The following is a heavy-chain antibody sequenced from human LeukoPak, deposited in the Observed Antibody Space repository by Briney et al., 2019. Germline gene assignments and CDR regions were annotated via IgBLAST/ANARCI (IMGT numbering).Heavy chain of an antibody. CDR2: IYYSGSA. Sequence: PSETLSLTCIVSGGSISSYYWSWIRQPPGKGLEWIGYIYYSGSANYNPSLKSRVIISVDTSENHFSLKLSSVTAADAAVYYCARDKSGGSRLDSWGQGTLVTVS. J-gene: IGHJ4*02. CDR1: GGSISSYY. V-gene: IGHV4-59*01. D-gene: IGHD3-16*01. CDR3: ARDKSGGSRLDS.